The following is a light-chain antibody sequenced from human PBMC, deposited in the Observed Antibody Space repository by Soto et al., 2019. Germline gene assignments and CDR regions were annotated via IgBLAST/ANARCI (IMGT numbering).Light chain of an antibody. CDR3: QQRSNWPLGIT. V-gene: IGKV3-11*01. CDR1: QSVSSY. CDR2: DAS. Sequence: EIVLTQTPANLSLSPGERATLSCRAIQSVSSYLAWYQQKPGQAPRLLIYDASNRATGIPARFSGSGSGTDFTLTISSLEPEDFAVYCCQQRSNWPLGITFGQGTRLEIK. J-gene: IGKJ5*01.